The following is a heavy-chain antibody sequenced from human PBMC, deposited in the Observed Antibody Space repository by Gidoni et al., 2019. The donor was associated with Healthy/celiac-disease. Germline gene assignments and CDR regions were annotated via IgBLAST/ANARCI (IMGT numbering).Heavy chain of an antibody. Sequence: QVQLQESGPGLVKPSETLSLTCPVSGGSISSYYWSWIRQPPGKGLAWIGYIYYSGSTNYNPSLKSRVTISVDTSKNQFSLKLSSVTAADTAVYYCAREVPAAKVPIRSAGWFDPWGQGTLVTVSS. CDR1: GGSISSYY. CDR3: AREVPAAKVPIRSAGWFDP. D-gene: IGHD2-2*01. CDR2: IYYSGST. V-gene: IGHV4-59*01. J-gene: IGHJ5*02.